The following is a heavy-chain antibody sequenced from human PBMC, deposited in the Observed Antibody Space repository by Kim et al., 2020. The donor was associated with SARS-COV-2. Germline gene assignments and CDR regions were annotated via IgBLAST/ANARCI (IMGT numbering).Heavy chain of an antibody. CDR2: ILFDGSNK. D-gene: IGHD3-22*01. J-gene: IGHJ3*02. CDR3: AKNYYDSNGHSGFDI. V-gene: IGHV3-30*18. CDR1: GFIFSNYG. Sequence: GGSLRLSCAASGFIFSNYGMHWVRQAPGKGLEWVAVILFDGSNKYHIDSVKGRFTISRDNSNNTLYLQMDSLRAEDTAMYYCAKNYYDSNGHSGFDIWGQGTMVTVSS.